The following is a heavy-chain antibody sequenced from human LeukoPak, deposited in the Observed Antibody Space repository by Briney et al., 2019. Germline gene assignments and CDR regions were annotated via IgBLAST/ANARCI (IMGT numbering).Heavy chain of an antibody. CDR1: GYSISSGYY. CDR2: IYHSGST. Sequence: SETLSLTCTVPGYSISSGYYWGWIRQPPGKGLEWIGSIYHSGSTYYNPSLKSRVIISVDTSKNQFSLKLSSVTAADTAVYYCARRSGYYFIDYWGQGTLVTVSS. J-gene: IGHJ4*02. CDR3: ARRSGYYFIDY. D-gene: IGHD3-22*01. V-gene: IGHV4-38-2*02.